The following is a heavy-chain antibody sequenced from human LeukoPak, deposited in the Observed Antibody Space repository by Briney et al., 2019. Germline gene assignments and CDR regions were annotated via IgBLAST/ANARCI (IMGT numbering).Heavy chain of an antibody. CDR3: AADPRGYSSSWYD. CDR1: GFTFTSSA. J-gene: IGHJ4*02. CDR2: IVVGSGNT. Sequence: EASVKVSCKASGFTFTSSAVQWVRQARGQRLEWIGWIVVGSGNTNYAQKFQERATITRDMSTSTAYMELSSLRSEDTAVYYCAADPRGYSSSWYDWGQGTLVTVSS. V-gene: IGHV1-58*01. D-gene: IGHD6-13*01.